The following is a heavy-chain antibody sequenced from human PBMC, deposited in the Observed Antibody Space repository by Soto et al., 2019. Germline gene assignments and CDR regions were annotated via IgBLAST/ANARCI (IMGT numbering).Heavy chain of an antibody. CDR3: ARDLVEGAAGTFSLGYYYYYGMDV. D-gene: IGHD6-13*01. CDR1: GFTFSSYA. V-gene: IGHV3-30-3*01. J-gene: IGHJ6*02. CDR2: ISYDGSNK. Sequence: GGSLRLSCAASGFTFSSYAMHWVRQAPGKGLEWVAVISYDGSNKYYADSVKGRFTISRDNSKNTLYLQMNSLRAEDTAVYYCARDLVEGAAGTFSLGYYYYYGMDVWGQGTTVTVSS.